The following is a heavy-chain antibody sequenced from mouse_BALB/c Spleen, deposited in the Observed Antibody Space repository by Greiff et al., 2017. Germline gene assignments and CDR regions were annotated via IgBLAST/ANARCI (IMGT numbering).Heavy chain of an antibody. CDR1: GFTFSSYG. J-gene: IGHJ4*01. CDR3: ASQKDALDY. CDR2: ISSGGSYT. Sequence: EVMLVESGGDLVKPGGSLKLSCAASGFTFSSYGMSWVRQTPDKRLEWVATISSGGSYTYYPDSVKGRITISRDNAKNTLYLQMSSLKAEDTAMYCSASQKDALDYWGQGTSVTVSA. V-gene: IGHV5-6*01.